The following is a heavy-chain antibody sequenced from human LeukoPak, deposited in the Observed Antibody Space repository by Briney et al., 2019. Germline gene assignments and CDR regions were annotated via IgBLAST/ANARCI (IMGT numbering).Heavy chain of an antibody. D-gene: IGHD5-24*01. Sequence: GGSLRLSCAASGFTFSSYGMHWVRQAPGKGLEWVAVISYDGSNKYYADSVKGRFTISRDNSKNTLYLQMNSLRAEDTAVYYCAKGEMATKSDAFDIWGQGTMVTVSS. V-gene: IGHV3-30*18. CDR3: AKGEMATKSDAFDI. CDR1: GFTFSSYG. CDR2: ISYDGSNK. J-gene: IGHJ3*02.